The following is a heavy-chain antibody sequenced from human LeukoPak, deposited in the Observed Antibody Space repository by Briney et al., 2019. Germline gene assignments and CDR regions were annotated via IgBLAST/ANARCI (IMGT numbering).Heavy chain of an antibody. J-gene: IGHJ4*02. Sequence: GGSLRLSCAASGFTFSSYGMHWVRQAPGKGLEWVAFIRYDGSNKYYADSVKGRFTISRDNSKNTLYLQMNSLGAEDTAVYYCATLGYCSGGSCYGSNAFDYWGQGTLVTVSS. V-gene: IGHV3-30*02. CDR2: IRYDGSNK. CDR1: GFTFSSYG. D-gene: IGHD2-15*01. CDR3: ATLGYCSGGSCYGSNAFDY.